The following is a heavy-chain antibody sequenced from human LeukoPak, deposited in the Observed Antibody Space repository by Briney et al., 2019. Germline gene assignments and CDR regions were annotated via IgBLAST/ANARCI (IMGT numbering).Heavy chain of an antibody. J-gene: IGHJ4*02. CDR3: AKNTESQVIFRD. D-gene: IGHD2-15*01. CDR2: IKQDGSEK. Sequence: GGSLRLSCAASGFTFRNYWMSWVRQAPGKGLEWVANIKQDGSEKYYVDSVKGRFTISRDNAKNSLDLQMNCLRAEDTAVYYCAKNTESQVIFRDWGQGTLVTVSS. V-gene: IGHV3-7*01. CDR1: GFTFRNYW.